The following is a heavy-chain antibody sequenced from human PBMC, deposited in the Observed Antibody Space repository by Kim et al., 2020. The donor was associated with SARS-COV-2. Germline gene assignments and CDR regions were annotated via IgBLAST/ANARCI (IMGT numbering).Heavy chain of an antibody. CDR3: ARGLPGYSSTWYPKYYFDS. CDR2: INDSGTP. D-gene: IGHD6-13*01. V-gene: IGHV4-34*01. CDR1: GGSFSGYH. Sequence: SETLSLTCAVFGGSFSGYHWGWIRQPPGKGLEWIGEINDSGTPTYNPSLKSRVTILMDTSRTQFSLNLNSVTAADTAVYYCARGLPGYSSTWYPKYYFDSWGQGTLVIVSS. J-gene: IGHJ4*02.